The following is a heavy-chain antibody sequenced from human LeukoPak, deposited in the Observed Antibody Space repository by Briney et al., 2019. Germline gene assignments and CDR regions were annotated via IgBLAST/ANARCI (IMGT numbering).Heavy chain of an antibody. CDR2: IYTSGST. D-gene: IGHD1-26*01. Sequence: SETLSLTCTVSGGSISSGSYYWSWIRQPAGKGLEWIGRIYTSGSTNYNPSLKSRVTISVDTSKNQFSLKLSSVTAANTAVYYCTRDNMGDFDDWGQETLVTVSS. CDR3: TRDNMGDFDD. CDR1: GGSISSGSYY. V-gene: IGHV4-61*02. J-gene: IGHJ4*02.